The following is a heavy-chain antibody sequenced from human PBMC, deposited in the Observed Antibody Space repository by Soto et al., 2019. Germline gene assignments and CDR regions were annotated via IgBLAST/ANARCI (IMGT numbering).Heavy chain of an antibody. CDR3: ARRYGSESFLIDY. V-gene: IGHV5-51*01. CDR1: GYSFTNYW. J-gene: IGHJ4*02. D-gene: IGHD3-10*01. CDR2: IYPYDSDT. Sequence: GESLKISCKGSGYSFTNYWIGWVRQMPGKGLEWMGIIYPYDSDTKYSPSFQGQVTISADKSISTAYLQWSSLKASDTAMYYCARRYGSESFLIDYWGQGTLVTVSS.